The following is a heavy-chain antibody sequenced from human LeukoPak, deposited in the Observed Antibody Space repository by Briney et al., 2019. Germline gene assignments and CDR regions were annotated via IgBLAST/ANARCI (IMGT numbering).Heavy chain of an antibody. Sequence: GGSLRLSCAASGFTFSDYIMNWVRQAPGKGLEWVASISRNSTYIHYADSVRGRFTISRDNARNSLFLQMNSLRAEDTAIYYCARDEGYYFDSWGQGTQVTVSS. CDR2: ISRNSTYI. CDR3: ARDEGYYFDS. V-gene: IGHV3-21*01. CDR1: GFTFSDYI. J-gene: IGHJ4*02.